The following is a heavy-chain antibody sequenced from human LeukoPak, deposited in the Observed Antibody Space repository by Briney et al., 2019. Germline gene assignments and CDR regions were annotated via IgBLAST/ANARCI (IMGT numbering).Heavy chain of an antibody. Sequence: GGSLRLSCAASGFTFSSYAMSWVRQAPGKGLEWVSAISGSGGSTYYADSVKGRFTISRDNAKNSLYLQMNSLRAEDTAVYYCARDNAAATSWDAFDMWGQGTMVTVSS. CDR1: GFTFSSYA. V-gene: IGHV3-23*01. CDR2: ISGSGGST. D-gene: IGHD2-15*01. CDR3: ARDNAAATSWDAFDM. J-gene: IGHJ3*02.